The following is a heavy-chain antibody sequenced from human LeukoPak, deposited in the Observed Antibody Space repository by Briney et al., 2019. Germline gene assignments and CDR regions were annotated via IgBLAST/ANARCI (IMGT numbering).Heavy chain of an antibody. CDR3: ARVEDYYGSGSHIDY. Sequence: PGGSLRLSCAASGFTFSDYYMSWIRQAPGKGLEWVSYISSSGSTIYHADSVKGRFTISRDNAKNSLYLQMNSLRAEDTAVYYCARVEDYYGSGSHIDYWGQGTLVTVSS. J-gene: IGHJ4*02. D-gene: IGHD3-10*01. V-gene: IGHV3-11*04. CDR1: GFTFSDYY. CDR2: ISSSGSTI.